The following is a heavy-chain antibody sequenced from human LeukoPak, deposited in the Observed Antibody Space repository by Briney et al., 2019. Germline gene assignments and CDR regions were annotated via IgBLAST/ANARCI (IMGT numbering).Heavy chain of an antibody. CDR1: GFTVSSNY. V-gene: IGHV3-53*01. J-gene: IGHJ3*02. CDR3: ARHSERRLGAFDI. D-gene: IGHD6-25*01. CDR2: IYSGGST. Sequence: GGSLRLSCAASGFTVSSNYMSWVRQAPGKGLEWVSVIYSGGSTYYADSVKGRFTISRDNSKNTLYLQMNSLRAEDTAVYYCARHSERRLGAFDIWGQGTMVTVSS.